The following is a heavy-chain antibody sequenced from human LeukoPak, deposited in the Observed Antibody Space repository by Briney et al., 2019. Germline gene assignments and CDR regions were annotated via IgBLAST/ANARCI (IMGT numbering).Heavy chain of an antibody. CDR3: ARVGAVAEFDY. D-gene: IGHD6-19*01. J-gene: IGHJ4*02. CDR2: IYYSGST. V-gene: IGHV4-59*01. CDR1: GGSISSYY. Sequence: PSETLSLTCTVSGGSISSYYWSWIRQPPGKGLEWIGYIYYSGSTNYNPSLKSRVTISVDTSKNQFSLKLSSVTAADTAVYYCARVGAVAEFDYWGQGTLATVSS.